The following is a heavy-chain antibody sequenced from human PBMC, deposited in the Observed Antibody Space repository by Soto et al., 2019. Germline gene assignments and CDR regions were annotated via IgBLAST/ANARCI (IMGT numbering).Heavy chain of an antibody. D-gene: IGHD1-1*01. J-gene: IGHJ6*02. Sequence: QVQLVESGGGVVQPGRSLRLSCAASGFTFSYHALNWVRQAPGKGLEWVAVISYDGDNKYIAESVKGRFTISRDNSKNTVSLQMNILKAADTAMYFCARGTTTSAWSAMDVWGQGTTVTVSS. V-gene: IGHV3-30-3*01. CDR1: GFTFSYHA. CDR3: ARGTTTSAWSAMDV. CDR2: ISYDGDNK.